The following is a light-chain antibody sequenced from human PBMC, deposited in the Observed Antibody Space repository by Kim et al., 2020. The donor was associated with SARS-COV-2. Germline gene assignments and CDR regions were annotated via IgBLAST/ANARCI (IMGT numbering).Light chain of an antibody. CDR2: NKN. J-gene: IGLJ2*01. CDR3: NSRDSSGNHLVL. CDR1: SLRGYY. V-gene: IGLV3-19*01. Sequence: SSELTQDPAVAVALGQTVRITCQGDSLRGYYASWYQQKPGQAPVLVIYNKNNRPSGIPDRFSGSGSGNTASLTITGAQAVDEADYYCNSRDSSGNHLVLFGGGTQLTVL.